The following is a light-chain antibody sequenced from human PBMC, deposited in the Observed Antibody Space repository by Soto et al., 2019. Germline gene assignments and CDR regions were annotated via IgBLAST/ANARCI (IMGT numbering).Light chain of an antibody. CDR3: QQRSKWPPT. Sequence: EIVLTQSPSTLSLSHWERATLSCRASQSVSSYLAWYQQKPGQAPRLLIYDASNRATGIPARFSGSGSGTDFTLTISSLEPEDFAVYYCQQRSKWPPTVGQGTKVDIK. V-gene: IGKV3-11*01. J-gene: IGKJ1*01. CDR1: QSVSSY. CDR2: DAS.